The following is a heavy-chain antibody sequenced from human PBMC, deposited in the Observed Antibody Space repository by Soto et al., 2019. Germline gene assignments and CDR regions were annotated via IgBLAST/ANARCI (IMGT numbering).Heavy chain of an antibody. CDR1: GGSFSGYY. J-gene: IGHJ4*02. CDR2: INHSGST. V-gene: IGHV4-34*01. CDR3: ARGRGITGNQPYYFDY. D-gene: IGHD1-20*01. Sequence: SETLSLTCAVYGGSFSGYYWSWIRQPPGKGLEWIGEINHSGSTNYNPSLKSRVTISVDTSKNQFSLKLSSVTAADTAVYYCARGRGITGNQPYYFDYWGQGTLVTVSS.